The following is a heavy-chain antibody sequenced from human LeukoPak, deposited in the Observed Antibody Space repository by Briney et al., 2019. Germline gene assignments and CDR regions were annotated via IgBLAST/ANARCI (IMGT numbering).Heavy chain of an antibody. CDR3: AGDHGTMVRGVIITRPYYFDY. CDR1: GYTFTSYG. Sequence: ASVKVSCKASGYTFTSYGISWVRQAPGQGLEWMRWISAYNGNTNYAQKLQGRVTMTTDTSTSTAYMELRSLRSDDTAVYYCAGDHGTMVRGVIITRPYYFDYWGQGTLVTVSS. J-gene: IGHJ4*02. V-gene: IGHV1-18*01. CDR2: ISAYNGNT. D-gene: IGHD3-10*01.